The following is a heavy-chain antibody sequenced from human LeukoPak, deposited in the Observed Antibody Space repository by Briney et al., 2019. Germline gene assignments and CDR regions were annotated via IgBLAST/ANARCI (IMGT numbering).Heavy chain of an antibody. D-gene: IGHD2-2*01. CDR3: ARKSTGMDV. Sequence: GAALKISYEGSGSRFTNYWIAWGRPMPGKGEGWLGIIYPGDSDTRYSPSFQGQVTISADKSISTAYLQWSSLKASDSAIYYCARKSTGMDVWGQGTTVTVSS. J-gene: IGHJ6*02. CDR2: IYPGDSDT. CDR1: GSRFTNYW. V-gene: IGHV5-51*01.